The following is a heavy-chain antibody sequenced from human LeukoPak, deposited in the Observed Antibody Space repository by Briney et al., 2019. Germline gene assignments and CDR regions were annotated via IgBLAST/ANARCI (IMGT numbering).Heavy chain of an antibody. D-gene: IGHD6-6*01. V-gene: IGHV3-9*01. Sequence: GGSLRLSCAASGFTFDDYAMHWVRQAPGKGLEWVSGISWNSGSIGYADSVKGRFTISGDNSKNTLYLQMNSLRAEDTAVYYCARDGYSSSHYYYYYGMDVWGQGPRSPSP. J-gene: IGHJ6*02. CDR3: ARDGYSSSHYYYYYGMDV. CDR2: ISWNSGSI. CDR1: GFTFDDYA.